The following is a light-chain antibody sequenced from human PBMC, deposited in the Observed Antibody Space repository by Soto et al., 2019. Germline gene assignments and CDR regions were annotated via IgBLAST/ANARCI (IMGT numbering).Light chain of an antibody. J-gene: IGKJ1*01. Sequence: DIQMTKSPSTLSASVGDRVTITCRASQSISSWLAWYQQKPGKAPQLLIYKASSLESGVRSRFSGSGSGTELTLSISSLQPDDFEPYYCQQYNSYWTFGQGTKVEIK. CDR3: QQYNSYWT. V-gene: IGKV1-5*03. CDR2: KAS. CDR1: QSISSW.